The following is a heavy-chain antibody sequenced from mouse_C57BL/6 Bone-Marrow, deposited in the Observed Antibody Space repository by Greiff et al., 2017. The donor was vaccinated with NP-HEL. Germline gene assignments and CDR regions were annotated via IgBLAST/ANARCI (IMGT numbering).Heavy chain of an antibody. CDR1: GYTFTDYY. J-gene: IGHJ2*01. D-gene: IGHD2-2*01. CDR3: ARSKMVTTFDY. V-gene: IGHV1-76*01. Sequence: VMLVESGAELVRPGASVKLSCKASGYTFTDYYINWVKQRPGQGLEWIARIYPGSGNTYYNEKFKGKATLTAEKSSSTAYMQLSSLTSEDSAVYFCARSKMVTTFDYWGQGTTLTVSS. CDR2: IYPGSGNT.